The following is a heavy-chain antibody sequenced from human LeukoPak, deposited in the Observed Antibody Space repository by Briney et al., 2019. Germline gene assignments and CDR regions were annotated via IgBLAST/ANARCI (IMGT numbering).Heavy chain of an antibody. V-gene: IGHV1-2*02. D-gene: IGHD4-17*01. CDR1: GYTFTGYY. CDR3: ARRENGVPRLVYFDY. CDR2: INPNSGGT. Sequence: ASVKVSCKASGYTFTGYYMHWVRQAPGQGLEWMGWINPNSGGTNYAQKFQGRVTMTRDTSISTAYMELSRLRSDDTAVYYCARRENGVPRLVYFDYWGQGTLVTVSS. J-gene: IGHJ4*02.